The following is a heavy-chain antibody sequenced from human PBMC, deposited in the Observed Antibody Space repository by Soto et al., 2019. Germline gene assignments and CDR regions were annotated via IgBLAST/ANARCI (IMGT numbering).Heavy chain of an antibody. CDR2: IWYDGSNK. J-gene: IGHJ5*02. D-gene: IGHD3-16*02. Sequence: VQLVESGGGVVQPGRSLRLSCAASGFTFSSYGMHWVRQAPGKGLEWVAVIWYDGSNKYYADSVKGRFTISRDNSKNTLYLQMNSLRAEDTAVYYCARDHYDYIWGSYRPVGPWGQGTLVTVSS. V-gene: IGHV3-33*01. CDR3: ARDHYDYIWGSYRPVGP. CDR1: GFTFSSYG.